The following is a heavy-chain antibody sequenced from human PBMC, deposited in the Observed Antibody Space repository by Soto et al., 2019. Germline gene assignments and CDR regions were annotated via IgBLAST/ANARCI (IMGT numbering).Heavy chain of an antibody. CDR3: AREGYYDSSGYTQSDY. Sequence: ASVKVSCKASGYTFTSYAMHWVRQAPGQRLEWMGWINAGNGNTKYSQKLQGRVTMTRDTSTSTAYMELRSLRSEDTAVYYCAREGYYDSSGYTQSDYWGQGTLVTVSS. J-gene: IGHJ4*02. V-gene: IGHV1-3*01. CDR1: GYTFTSYA. CDR2: INAGNGNT. D-gene: IGHD3-22*01.